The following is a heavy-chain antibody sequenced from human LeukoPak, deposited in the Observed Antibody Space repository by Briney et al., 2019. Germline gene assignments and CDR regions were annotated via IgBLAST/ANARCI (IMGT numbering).Heavy chain of an antibody. CDR3: ARHIGGGIEDMDV. D-gene: IGHD3-16*02. J-gene: IGHJ6*03. CDR1: GGSIGTYY. Sequence: SETLSLTCTVSGGSIGTYYWSWVRQSPGTGLEWIGYIYVTGTRYNPYLQSRVTISVDRSRDQFFLKMTSVTAADTAVYYCARHIGGGIEDMDVWGRGTKVTVSS. CDR2: IYVTGT. V-gene: IGHV4-59*08.